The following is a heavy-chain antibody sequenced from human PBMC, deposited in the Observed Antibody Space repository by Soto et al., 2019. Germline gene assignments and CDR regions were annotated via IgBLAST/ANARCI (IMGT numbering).Heavy chain of an antibody. CDR3: ARSMLGRFLEWSSFDP. CDR1: GGTFSSYT. J-gene: IGHJ5*02. CDR2: IIPILGIA. D-gene: IGHD3-3*01. V-gene: IGHV1-69*02. Sequence: QVQLVQSGAEVKKPGSSVNVSCKASGGTFSSYTISWVRQAPGQGLEWMGRIIPILGIANYAQKFQGRVTITADKSTSTAYMELSSLRSEDTAVYYCARSMLGRFLEWSSFDPWGQGTLVTVSS.